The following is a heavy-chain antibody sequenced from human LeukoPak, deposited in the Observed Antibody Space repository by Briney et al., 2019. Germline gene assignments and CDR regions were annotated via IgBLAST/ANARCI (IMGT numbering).Heavy chain of an antibody. CDR2: ISAYNSNS. Sequence: ASVKVSCKASGYTFAAYTISWVRQAPGQGLEWMGWISAYNSNSDSAHKLQGRLTMTTDASTSTAYMDLRSLTSDDTAVYFCTTSGFGSSWYDFWGQGTLVTVSS. D-gene: IGHD6-13*01. V-gene: IGHV1-18*01. CDR3: TTSGFGSSWYDF. CDR1: GYTFAAYT. J-gene: IGHJ4*02.